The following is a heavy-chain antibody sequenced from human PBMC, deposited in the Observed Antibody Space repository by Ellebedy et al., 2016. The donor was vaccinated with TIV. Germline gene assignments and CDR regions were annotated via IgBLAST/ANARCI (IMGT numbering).Heavy chain of an antibody. CDR1: GGSISTDY. D-gene: IGHD3-16*01. J-gene: IGHJ5*02. CDR2: ISYSGGP. Sequence: MPSETLSLTCILPGGSISTDYWSWIRQPPGKGLEWIGFISYSGGPSYNPSLKSRVTISVDTSKNQLSLKLTSVTATDTAVYYCARRGGDNWFDPWGQGTLVTVSS. V-gene: IGHV4-59*08. CDR3: ARRGGDNWFDP.